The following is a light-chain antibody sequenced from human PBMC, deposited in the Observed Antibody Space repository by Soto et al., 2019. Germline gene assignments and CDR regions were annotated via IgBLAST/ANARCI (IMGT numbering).Light chain of an antibody. CDR1: QSISSY. CDR2: DAS. Sequence: ELTQSSDTLSLPHGERATLSCRAIQSISSYLAWYQQKPGQAPRLLIHDASSRATDSPARFSGSGSGTDFTLTISSLEPEDYAVYYCQQLTDWPPQWTFGQGTKVDIK. CDR3: QQLTDWPPQWT. V-gene: IGKV3-11*01. J-gene: IGKJ1*01.